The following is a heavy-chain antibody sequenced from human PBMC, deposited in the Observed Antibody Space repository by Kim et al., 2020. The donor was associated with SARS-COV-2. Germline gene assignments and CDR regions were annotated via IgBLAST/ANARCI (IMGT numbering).Heavy chain of an antibody. D-gene: IGHD3-22*01. J-gene: IGHJ4*02. CDR3: ARFYYDSSGYFFFDY. Sequence: PDLQGHVTISADKSISTAYLQWSGLKASDTAMYYCARFYYDSSGYFFFDYWGQGTLVTVSS. V-gene: IGHV5-10-1*01.